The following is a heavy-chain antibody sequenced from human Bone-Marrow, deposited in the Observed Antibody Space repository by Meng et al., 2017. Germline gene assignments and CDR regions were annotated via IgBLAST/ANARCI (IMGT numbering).Heavy chain of an antibody. D-gene: IGHD3-10*01. V-gene: IGHV3-74*03. J-gene: IGHJ4*02. CDR2: MNPGETTI. CDR1: VFALRTNW. Sequence: EVQLVESGGGLVQPGGSLRLSCAASVFALRTNWMHWVRQAQGKGAFWVARMNPGETTITPAGSVMGRFTISRDIARNTLHLQMNSLRAEDSALYFCVRDFGGESDFWGREPWSPSPQ. CDR3: VRDFGGESDF.